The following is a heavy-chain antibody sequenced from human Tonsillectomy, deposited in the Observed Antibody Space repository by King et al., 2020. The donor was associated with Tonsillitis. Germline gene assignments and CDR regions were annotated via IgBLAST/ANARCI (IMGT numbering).Heavy chain of an antibody. CDR3: ARTIPYSSGYFY. J-gene: IGHJ4*02. Sequence: LQLQESGPGLVKPSETLSLTCTVSGGSISSSSYYWGWIRQPPGKGLEWIGSIYYSGSTYYNPSLKSRVTISVDTSKNQFSLKLSSVTAADTAVYYCARTIPYSSGYFYWGQGTLVTVSS. D-gene: IGHD6-19*01. CDR1: GGSISSSSYY. CDR2: IYYSGST. V-gene: IGHV4-39*01.